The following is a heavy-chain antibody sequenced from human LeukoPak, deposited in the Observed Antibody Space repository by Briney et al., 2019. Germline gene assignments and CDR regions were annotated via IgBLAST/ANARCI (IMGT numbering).Heavy chain of an antibody. Sequence: GGSLRLSCAASGFTSSSYSMNWVRQAPGTGLECVSSISSSSSYIYYADSLKGRFTISRDNAKDSLYLQMNSLRAEDTAVYYCAITIFGVVQPIPYYWGQGTLVTVSS. V-gene: IGHV3-21*01. CDR1: GFTSSSYS. CDR2: ISSSSSYI. J-gene: IGHJ4*02. CDR3: AITIFGVVQPIPYY. D-gene: IGHD3-3*01.